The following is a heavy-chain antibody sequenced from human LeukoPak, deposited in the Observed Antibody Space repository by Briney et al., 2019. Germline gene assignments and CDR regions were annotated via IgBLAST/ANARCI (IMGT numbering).Heavy chain of an antibody. CDR1: GFTFSNYA. V-gene: IGHV3-53*01. D-gene: IGHD4-17*01. CDR3: ARIPKTTYFDY. Sequence: GRSLRLSCAASGFTFSNYALQWVRQAPGKGLEWVSVIYSGGSTDYADSVKGRFTISRDNSENTLHLQMNSLRAEDTAVYYCARIPKTTYFDYWGQGTLVTVSS. J-gene: IGHJ4*02. CDR2: IYSGGST.